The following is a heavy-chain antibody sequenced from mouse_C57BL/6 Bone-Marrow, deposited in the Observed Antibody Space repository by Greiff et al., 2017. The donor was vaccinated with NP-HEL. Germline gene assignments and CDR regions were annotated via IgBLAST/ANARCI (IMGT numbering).Heavy chain of an antibody. Sequence: EVMLVESGGGLVQPGGSLKLSCAASGFTFTDYGMAWVRQAPRKGPEWVAFISNLAYSIYYADTVTGRFTISRENAKNTLYLEMSSLRSEDTAMYYCARLNDGSSLYWYFDVWGTGTTVTVSS. V-gene: IGHV5-15*01. CDR1: GFTFTDYG. J-gene: IGHJ1*03. D-gene: IGHD1-1*01. CDR2: ISNLAYSI. CDR3: ARLNDGSSLYWYFDV.